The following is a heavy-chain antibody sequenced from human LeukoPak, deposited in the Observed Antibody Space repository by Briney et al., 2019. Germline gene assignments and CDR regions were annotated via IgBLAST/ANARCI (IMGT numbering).Heavy chain of an antibody. V-gene: IGHV4-34*01. CDR3: ARGRIGSSWVTQFDY. CDR1: GFTFSSYG. Sequence: GSLRLSCAASGFTFSSYGMHWVRQPPGKGLEWIGEINHSGSTNYNPSLKSRVTISVDTSKNQFSLKLSSVTAADTAVYYCARGRIGSSWVTQFDYWGQGTLVTVSS. D-gene: IGHD6-13*01. J-gene: IGHJ4*02. CDR2: INHSGST.